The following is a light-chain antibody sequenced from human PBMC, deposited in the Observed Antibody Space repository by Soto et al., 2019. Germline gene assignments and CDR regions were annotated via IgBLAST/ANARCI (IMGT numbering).Light chain of an antibody. J-gene: IGKJ1*01. CDR3: QKYGSSPWP. Sequence: EIVLTQSPGTLSLSPGERATLSCRASQSVSGSYLAWYQQKPGLAPRLLIFGGSTRATGIPDRFSGSGYGTDFTLTISRLEPEDFAVYYCQKYGSSPWPFGQGTKVEIK. CDR2: GGS. CDR1: QSVSGSY. V-gene: IGKV3-20*01.